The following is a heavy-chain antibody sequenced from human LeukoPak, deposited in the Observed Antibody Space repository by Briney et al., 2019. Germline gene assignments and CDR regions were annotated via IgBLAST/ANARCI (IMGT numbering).Heavy chain of an antibody. CDR2: IIPILGIA. V-gene: IGHV1-69*04. Sequence: SVKVSCKASGGTFSSYAISWVRQAPGQGLEWMGRIIPILGIANYAQKFQGRVTITADKSTSTAYMELSSLRSEDTAVYYCARDFGYYYGSRSPRVGFDPWGQGTLVTVSS. CDR3: ARDFGYYYGSRSPRVGFDP. CDR1: GGTFSSYA. D-gene: IGHD3-10*01. J-gene: IGHJ5*02.